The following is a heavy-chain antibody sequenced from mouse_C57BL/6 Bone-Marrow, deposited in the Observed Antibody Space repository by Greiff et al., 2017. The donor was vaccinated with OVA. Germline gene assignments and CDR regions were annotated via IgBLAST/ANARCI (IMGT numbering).Heavy chain of an antibody. D-gene: IGHD1-1*01. CDR3: ARDFPLLLRFAY. V-gene: IGHV1-82*01. CDR1: GYAFSSSW. CDR2: IYPGDGDT. Sequence: QVQLQQSGPELVKPGASVKISCKASGYAFSSSWMNWVKQRPGKGLEWIGRIYPGDGDTNYNGKFKGKATLTADKSSSTAYMQLSSLTSEDSAVYFCARDFPLLLRFAYWGQGTLVTVSA. J-gene: IGHJ3*01.